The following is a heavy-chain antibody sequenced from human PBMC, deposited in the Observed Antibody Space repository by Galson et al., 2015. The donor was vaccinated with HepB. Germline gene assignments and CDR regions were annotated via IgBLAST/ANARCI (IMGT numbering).Heavy chain of an antibody. V-gene: IGHV3-23*01. D-gene: IGHD3-10*01. CDR3: AKDSVRDHYGSGTLWAFDI. CDR2: ISGSGGTT. J-gene: IGHJ3*02. Sequence: SLRLSCAGSGFTFSNYAMNWVRQAPGKGLEWVSSISGSGGTTHFADSVKGRFTISRDNSKNTLYMQMNSLRAEDTAVYYCAKDSVRDHYGSGTLWAFDIWGQGTMVTVSS. CDR1: GFTFSNYA.